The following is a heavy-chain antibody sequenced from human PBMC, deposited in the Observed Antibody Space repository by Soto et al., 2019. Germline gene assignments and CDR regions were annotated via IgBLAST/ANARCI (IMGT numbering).Heavy chain of an antibody. V-gene: IGHV4-31*03. Sequence: PSETLSLTCTVSGGSISSGGYYWSWIRQHPGKGLEWIGYIYYSGSTYYNPSLKSRVTISVDTSKNQFSLKLSSVTAADTAVYYCARLDYDYVWGSYRYYYFDYWGQGTLVTVYS. CDR2: IYYSGST. CDR1: GGSISSGGYY. D-gene: IGHD3-16*02. CDR3: ARLDYDYVWGSYRYYYFDY. J-gene: IGHJ4*02.